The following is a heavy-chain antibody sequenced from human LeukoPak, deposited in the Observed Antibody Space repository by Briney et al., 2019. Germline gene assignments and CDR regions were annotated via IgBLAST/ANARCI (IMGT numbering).Heavy chain of an antibody. Sequence: GASVKVSCKASGYTFTSYGISWVRQAPGQGLEWMGWISAYNGNTNYAQKLQGRVTMTTDTSTSTAYMELRSLRSDDTAVYYCARYYSGGSCYSFWESGKSPIDYWGQGTLVTVSS. J-gene: IGHJ4*02. D-gene: IGHD2-15*01. CDR1: GYTFTSYG. CDR2: ISAYNGNT. CDR3: ARYYSGGSCYSFWESGKSPIDY. V-gene: IGHV1-18*01.